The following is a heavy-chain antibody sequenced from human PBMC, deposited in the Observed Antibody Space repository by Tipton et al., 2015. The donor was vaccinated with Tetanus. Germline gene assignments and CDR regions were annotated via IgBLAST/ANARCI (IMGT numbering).Heavy chain of an antibody. Sequence: LRLSCTVSGGSISSGGYYWSWIRQHPGKGLEWIGYIYYSGSTYYNPSLKSRVTISVDTSKNQFSLKLSSVTAADTAVYYCARGDIPMVRGVTYYYGMDVWGQGTTVTVSS. J-gene: IGHJ6*02. CDR1: GGSISSGGYY. CDR2: IYYSGST. D-gene: IGHD3-10*01. V-gene: IGHV4-31*03. CDR3: ARGDIPMVRGVTYYYGMDV.